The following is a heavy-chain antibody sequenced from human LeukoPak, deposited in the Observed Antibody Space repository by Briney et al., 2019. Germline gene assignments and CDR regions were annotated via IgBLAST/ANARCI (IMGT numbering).Heavy chain of an antibody. D-gene: IGHD2-2*01. CDR2: IFHSGST. CDR3: ARSPTKRVPEDY. J-gene: IGHJ4*02. CDR1: SGSIFSSNW. V-gene: IGHV4-4*02. Sequence: PSGTLSLTCAVSSGSIFSSNWWSWVRPPPGKGLEWIGQIFHSGSTNYSPSLKRRDTISVDKSKNQFSLRLTSVTAADTAVYYCARSPTKRVPEDYWGQGTLVTVSS.